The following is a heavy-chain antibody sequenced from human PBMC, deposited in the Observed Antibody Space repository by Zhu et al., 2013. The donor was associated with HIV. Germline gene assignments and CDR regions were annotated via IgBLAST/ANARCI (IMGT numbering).Heavy chain of an antibody. CDR2: INPSSWET. V-gene: IGHV1-2*02. Sequence: QLLQSGAELKRPGASVTVSCTASGYNFNTTHQLGAPGPGQGPEWMGWINPSSWETTFAPKFHGRVALTRATSSNTIYLYLSNLRPDDTAVYFCARALTRTLSLNHGRAAFDLWGQGT. CDR1: GYNFNTT. CDR3: ARALTRTLSLNHGRAAFDL. J-gene: IGHJ4*02. D-gene: IGHD2-15*01.